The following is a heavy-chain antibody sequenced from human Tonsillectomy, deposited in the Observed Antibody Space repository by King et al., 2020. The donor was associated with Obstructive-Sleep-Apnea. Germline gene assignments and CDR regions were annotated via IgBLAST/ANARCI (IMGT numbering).Heavy chain of an antibody. D-gene: IGHD6-19*01. CDR3: ARGSSGWYQVYYYGMDV. J-gene: IGHJ6*02. CDR1: GYTFTSYA. CDR2: INAGNGNT. V-gene: IGHV1-3*01. Sequence: QLMQSGAEVKKPGASVKVSCKASGYTFTSYAMHWVRQAPGQRLEWMGWINAGNGNTKYSQKFQGRVTITRDTSASTAYMELSSLRSEDTAVYYCARGSSGWYQVYYYGMDVWGQGTTVTVSS.